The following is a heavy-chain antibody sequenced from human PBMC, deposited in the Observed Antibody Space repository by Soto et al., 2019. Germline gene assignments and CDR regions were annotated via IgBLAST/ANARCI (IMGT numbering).Heavy chain of an antibody. CDR2: IYYSGST. V-gene: IGHV4-59*01. J-gene: IGHJ6*03. D-gene: IGHD2-2*01. CDR3: AGGCSSTSCYRGYYYYMDV. Sequence: SETLSLTCTVSGGSISSYYWSWIRQPPGKGLEWIGYIYYSGSTNYNPSLKSRVTISVDTSKNQFSLKLSSVTAADTAVYYCAGGCSSTSCYRGYYYYMDVWGKGTTVTVSS. CDR1: GGSISSYY.